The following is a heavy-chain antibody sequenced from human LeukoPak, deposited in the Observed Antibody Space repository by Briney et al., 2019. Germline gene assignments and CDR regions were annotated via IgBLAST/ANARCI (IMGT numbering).Heavy chain of an antibody. CDR1: GGTFTSYA. CDR2: IIPISGTT. D-gene: IGHD1-26*01. CDR3: ARKLRLGGNWFDP. J-gene: IGHJ5*02. Sequence: SVKVSCKTSGGTFTSYAISWVRQAPGQGLEWMGKIIPISGTTNYAQKFQGRVTFTADESTSTAYMELSSLRSEDTALYYCARKLRLGGNWFDPWGQGTLVTVSS. V-gene: IGHV1-69*13.